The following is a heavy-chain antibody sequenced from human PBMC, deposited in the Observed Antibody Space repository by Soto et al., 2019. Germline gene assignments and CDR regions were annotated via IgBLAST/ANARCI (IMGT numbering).Heavy chain of an antibody. CDR3: AKYLWELTMIVVVITGEGAFDI. CDR2: ISGSGGST. D-gene: IGHD3-22*01. Sequence: PGGSLRLSCAASGFTFSSYAMSWVRQAPGKGLEWVSAISGSGGSTYYADSVKGRFTISRDNSKNTLYLQMNSLRAEDTAVYYCAKYLWELTMIVVVITGEGAFDIWGQGTMVTVSS. CDR1: GFTFSSYA. V-gene: IGHV3-23*01. J-gene: IGHJ3*02.